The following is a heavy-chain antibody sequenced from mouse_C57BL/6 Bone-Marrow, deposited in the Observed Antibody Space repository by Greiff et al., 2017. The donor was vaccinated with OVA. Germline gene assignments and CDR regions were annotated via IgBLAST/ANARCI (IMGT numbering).Heavy chain of an antibody. V-gene: IGHV5-17*01. D-gene: IGHD4-1*01. J-gene: IGHJ4*01. CDR3: VTGFYAMDY. CDR1: GFTFSDYG. CDR2: ISSGSSTI. Sequence: EVQLVESGGGLVKPGGSLTLSCAASGFTFSDYGMHWVRQAPEKGLEWVAYISSGSSTIYYADTVKGRFTISRDNAKNTLFLQMTSLRAEDAAMYYCVTGFYAMDYWGQGTSVTVSS.